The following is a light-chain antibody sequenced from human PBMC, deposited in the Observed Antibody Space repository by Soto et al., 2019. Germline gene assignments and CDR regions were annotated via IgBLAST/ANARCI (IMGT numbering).Light chain of an antibody. CDR3: QQYNTWPLT. V-gene: IGKV3-15*01. CDR1: QSVSSN. Sequence: ETVMTQSPATLSVSPGERPTLSCRASQSVSSNLAWYQQKPGQAPRLLIYDASTRATGIPARFSGSGSGTEFTFSISSLQSEDFAVYYYQQYNTWPLTFGPGTKVDIK. J-gene: IGKJ3*01. CDR2: DAS.